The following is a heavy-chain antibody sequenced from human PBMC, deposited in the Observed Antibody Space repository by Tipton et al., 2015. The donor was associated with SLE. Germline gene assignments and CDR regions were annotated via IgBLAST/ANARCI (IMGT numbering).Heavy chain of an antibody. J-gene: IGHJ3*02. D-gene: IGHD3-10*01. Sequence: SLRLSCAASGFTFSSYAMSWVRQAPGKGLEWVSAISGSGGSTYYADSVKGRFTISRDNSKNTLYLQMNSLRAEDTAVYYCAKEGYYGSGTRDAVDIWGQGTMVTVSS. V-gene: IGHV3-23*01. CDR3: AKEGYYGSGTRDAVDI. CDR1: GFTFSSYA. CDR2: ISGSGGST.